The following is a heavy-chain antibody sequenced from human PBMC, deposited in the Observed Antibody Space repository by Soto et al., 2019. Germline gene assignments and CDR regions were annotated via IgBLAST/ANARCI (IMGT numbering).Heavy chain of an antibody. Sequence: QVQLQQWGAGLLKPSETLSLTCAVYGGSFSGYYWNWIRQSPGKGLGWIGEINYSGSTKYNPSLKGRVTISLAVSKNQFSLKLSCVTAADTAVYYCTRKDLDYVIYVDTFDIWGQGTMVTVSS. CDR2: INYSGST. CDR1: GGSFSGYY. CDR3: TRKDLDYVIYVDTFDI. V-gene: IGHV4-34*02. D-gene: IGHD4-17*01. J-gene: IGHJ3*02.